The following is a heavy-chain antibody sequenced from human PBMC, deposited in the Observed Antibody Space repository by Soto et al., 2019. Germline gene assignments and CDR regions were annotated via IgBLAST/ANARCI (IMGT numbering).Heavy chain of an antibody. D-gene: IGHD6-19*01. CDR1: GFSLSGSE. Sequence: GGSLRLSCAASGFSLSGSEMNWVRQAPGRGLEWVSDISGSGSTIYSADSVKGRFSISRDDANNLVSLQMNSLTAEDTAVYYCTRDGGSFSEAGRTYTGKDVWGLGATVTVSS. CDR2: ISGSGSTI. J-gene: IGHJ6*02. CDR3: TRDGGSFSEAGRTYTGKDV. V-gene: IGHV3-48*03.